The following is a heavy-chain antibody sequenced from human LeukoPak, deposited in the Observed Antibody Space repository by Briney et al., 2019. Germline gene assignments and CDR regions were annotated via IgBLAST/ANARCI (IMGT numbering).Heavy chain of an antibody. D-gene: IGHD2-2*01. CDR2: ISSSSSYI. J-gene: IGHJ5*02. Sequence: GGSLRLSCAASGFTFSSYSMNWVRQAPGKGLEWVSSISSSSSYIYYADSVKGRFTISRDNAKNSLYLQMNSLRAEDTAVYYCARDPFPLRIVVVPAEGGWFDPWGQGTLVTVSS. CDR1: GFTFSSYS. V-gene: IGHV3-21*01. CDR3: ARDPFPLRIVVVPAEGGWFDP.